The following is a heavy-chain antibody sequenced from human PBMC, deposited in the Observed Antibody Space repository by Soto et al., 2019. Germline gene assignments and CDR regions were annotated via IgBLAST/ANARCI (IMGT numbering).Heavy chain of an antibody. D-gene: IGHD5-12*01. Sequence: ASVKVSCKASGYTFSGYYMYWVRQAPGQGLEWMGWINPNTGGTNYGQKFQGRVTMTRDTSISTAYMERSRLRSDDTAVYYCARDGEWLQRYYYYYNGMDVWGQGTTVTVSS. J-gene: IGHJ6*02. CDR3: ARDGEWLQRYYYYYNGMDV. V-gene: IGHV1-2*02. CDR1: GYTFSGYY. CDR2: INPNTGGT.